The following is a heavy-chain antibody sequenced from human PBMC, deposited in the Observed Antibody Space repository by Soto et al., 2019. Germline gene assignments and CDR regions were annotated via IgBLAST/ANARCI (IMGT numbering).Heavy chain of an antibody. D-gene: IGHD3-3*01. CDR3: ARDPWNY. J-gene: IGHJ4*02. CDR1: GYTFTSYS. CDR2: ISPSGGT. V-gene: IGHV1-46*01. Sequence: QVQVVQSGAEVKKPGASVKVSCKASGYTFTSYSMHWVRQVPGQGLEWMGMISPSGGTTYTQRFQGRVTMTSDTSTSTVHMELSILRSEDTAVYYCARDPWNYWGQGTLVTVSS.